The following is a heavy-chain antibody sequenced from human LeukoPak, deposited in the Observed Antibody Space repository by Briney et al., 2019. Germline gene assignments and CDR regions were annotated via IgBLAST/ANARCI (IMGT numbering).Heavy chain of an antibody. D-gene: IGHD4-17*01. V-gene: IGHV3-23*01. Sequence: TGGSLRLSCAASGFTFRSYAMIWVRQAPERGLQWVSGISGSGTYYADFAKGRFTISRDNSKNTLYLQMNSLRAEDTATYYCARDPNGDYIGAFDMWGQGTMVTVS. J-gene: IGHJ3*02. CDR3: ARDPNGDYIGAFDM. CDR2: ISGSGT. CDR1: GFTFRSYA.